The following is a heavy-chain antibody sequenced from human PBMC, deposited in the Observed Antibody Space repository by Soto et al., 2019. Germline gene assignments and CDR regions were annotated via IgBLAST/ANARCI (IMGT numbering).Heavy chain of an antibody. D-gene: IGHD6-13*01. CDR3: APIAAARYYYYGMDV. CDR2: ISGSGGST. Sequence: GRSLRLSCAASGFTFSSYAMTWVRQAPGKGLEWVSAISGSGGSTYYAASVKGRFTISRENSKNTLYLQMNSLRAEDTAVYYCAPIAAARYYYYGMDVCGQGTTVTVSS. J-gene: IGHJ6*02. CDR1: GFTFSSYA. V-gene: IGHV3-23*01.